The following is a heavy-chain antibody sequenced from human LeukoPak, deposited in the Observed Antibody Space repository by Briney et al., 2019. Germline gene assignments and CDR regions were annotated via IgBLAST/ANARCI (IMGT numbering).Heavy chain of an antibody. Sequence: TLSLTCTVSGGSISSYYWSWIRQPPGKALEWLALIYWNDDKRYSPSLKSRLTITKDTSKNQVVLTITNMDPVDTATYYCAHSPYSSSYYARNNWFDSWGQGTLVTVSS. V-gene: IGHV2-5*01. CDR1: GGSISSYYW. D-gene: IGHD6-13*01. J-gene: IGHJ5*01. CDR2: IYWNDDK. CDR3: AHSPYSSSYYARNNWFDS.